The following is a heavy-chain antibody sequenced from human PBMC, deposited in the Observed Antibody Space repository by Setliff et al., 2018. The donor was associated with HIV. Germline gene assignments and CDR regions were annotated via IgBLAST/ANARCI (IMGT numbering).Heavy chain of an antibody. D-gene: IGHD6-13*01. CDR2: VATNGGST. V-gene: IGHV3-23*01. CDR1: GFTFSNSA. J-gene: IGHJ4*01. CDR3: ARGGASSLPLDY. Sequence: QPGGSLRLSCAVSGFTFSNSAMSWVRQAPGKGLEWVSSVATNGGSTYYAASVQGRFTISSDNSKSVVYLQMNSLRAEDTAIYYCARGGASSLPLDYWGHGTLVTVSS.